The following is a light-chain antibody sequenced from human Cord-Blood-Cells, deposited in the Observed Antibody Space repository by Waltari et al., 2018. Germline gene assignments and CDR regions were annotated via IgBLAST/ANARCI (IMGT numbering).Light chain of an antibody. CDR3: SSYTSSSTSWV. CDR1: SGDVGGYNY. CDR2: DVS. Sequence: QSALTQPASVSGSPGQSITISCTGTSGDVGGYNYVSWYQKHPGKAPKLMIYDVSNRPSGVSNRFSGSKSGNTASLTISGLQAEDEADYYCSSYTSSSTSWVFGGGTKLTVL. J-gene: IGLJ3*02. V-gene: IGLV2-14*03.